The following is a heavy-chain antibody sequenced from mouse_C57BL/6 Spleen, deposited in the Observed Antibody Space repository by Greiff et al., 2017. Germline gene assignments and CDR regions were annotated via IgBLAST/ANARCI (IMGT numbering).Heavy chain of an antibody. V-gene: IGHV1-59*01. D-gene: IGHD3-3*01. J-gene: IGHJ4*01. CDR3: ARRDGGYAMDY. CDR2: IDPSDSYT. CDR1: GYTFTSYW. Sequence: QVQLQQPGAELVRPGTSVKLSCKASGYTFTSYWMHWVKQRPGQGLEWIGVIDPSDSYTNYNQKFKGKATLTVDTSSSTAYMQLSSLTSEDSAVYYGARRDGGYAMDYWGQGTSVTVSS.